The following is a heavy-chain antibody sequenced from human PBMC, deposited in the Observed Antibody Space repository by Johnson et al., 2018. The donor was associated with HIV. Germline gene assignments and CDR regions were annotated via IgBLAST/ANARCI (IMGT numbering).Heavy chain of an antibody. CDR1: GFTFSNYG. J-gene: IGHJ3*02. V-gene: IGHV3-48*03. CDR3: ARDSTPWGGDYVDYAFDI. D-gene: IGHD4-17*01. CDR2: ISSSGSTM. Sequence: VQLVESGGGVVQPGESLRLSCAASGFTFSNYGMHWVRQAPGKGLECVSYISSSGSTMSYADSVKGRFTISRDNAKNSLYLQMNSLRAEDTALYYCARDSTPWGGDYVDYAFDIWGQGTMVTVSS.